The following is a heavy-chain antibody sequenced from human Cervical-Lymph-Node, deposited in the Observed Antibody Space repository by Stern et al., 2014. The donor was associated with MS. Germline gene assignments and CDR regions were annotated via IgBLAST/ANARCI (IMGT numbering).Heavy chain of an antibody. J-gene: IGHJ4*02. CDR2: VSYDGTQR. CDR3: ARGGRGVGLEY. CDR1: GFTFSTYA. D-gene: IGHD3-10*01. Sequence: VQLVESGGGVVQPGRSLRLSCVASGFTFSTYAMHWVRQAPGKGLEWVAFVSYDGTQRNSTDSVKARFTISRDNSKNTLYLHMNSLREEDTAVYFCARGGRGVGLEYWGQGALVTVSS. V-gene: IGHV3-30-3*01.